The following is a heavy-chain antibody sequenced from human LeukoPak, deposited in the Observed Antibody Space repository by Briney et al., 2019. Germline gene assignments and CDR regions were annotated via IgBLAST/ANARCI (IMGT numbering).Heavy chain of an antibody. CDR1: GFTFSGYW. CDR2: INTDGSSA. CDR3: ARGGIVGGTTHLVFDY. J-gene: IGHJ4*02. Sequence: GGSLRLSCAASGFTFSGYWMHWVRQAPGKGPVWASRINTDGSSANYADSAKGRFTISRDNAKNTLYLQMNSLRAEDTAVYYCARGGIVGGTTHLVFDYWGQGTLVTVSS. V-gene: IGHV3-74*01. D-gene: IGHD1-26*01.